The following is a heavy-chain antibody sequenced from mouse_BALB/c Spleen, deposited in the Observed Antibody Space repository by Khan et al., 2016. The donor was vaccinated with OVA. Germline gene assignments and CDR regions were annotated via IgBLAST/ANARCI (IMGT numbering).Heavy chain of an antibody. CDR3: AREGAYYRSDGWFSY. D-gene: IGHD2-14*01. Sequence: VQLKESGAELARPGASVKMSCKASGYTFNTYTMHWVKQRPGQGLEWIGYINPSNGYTNYNQKFKDKSTLTADKSSSTAYMQLSSLTSDYSAVYYCAREGAYYRSDGWFSYWGQGTLVTVSA. CDR2: INPSNGYT. J-gene: IGHJ3*01. V-gene: IGHV1-4*01. CDR1: GYTFNTYT.